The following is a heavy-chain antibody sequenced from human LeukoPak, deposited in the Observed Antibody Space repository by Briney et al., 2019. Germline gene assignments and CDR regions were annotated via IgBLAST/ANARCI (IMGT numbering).Heavy chain of an antibody. D-gene: IGHD3-22*01. CDR1: GFTVSSNY. V-gene: IGHV3-53*01. CDR2: IYSGGST. Sequence: RGSLRLSCAASGFTVSSNYMSWVRQAPGKGLEWVSVIYSGGSTYYADSVKGRFTISRDNSKNTLYLQMNSLRAEDTAVYYCARDWYYYDSSGYHGGAFDIWGQGTMVTVSS. CDR3: ARDWYYYDSSGYHGGAFDI. J-gene: IGHJ3*02.